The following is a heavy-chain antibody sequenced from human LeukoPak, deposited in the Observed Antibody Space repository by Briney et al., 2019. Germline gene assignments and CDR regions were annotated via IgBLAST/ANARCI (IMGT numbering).Heavy chain of an antibody. Sequence: SQTLSLTCAISGDSVSSNSAAWNWIRQSPSRSLGWLGRTYYRSKWYNDYAVSVKSRITINPDTSKNQFSLQLNSVTPEDTAVYYCARLIVATKKYYFDYWGQGTLVTVSS. CDR3: ARLIVATKKYYFDY. J-gene: IGHJ4*02. D-gene: IGHD5-12*01. CDR2: TYYRSKWYN. V-gene: IGHV6-1*01. CDR1: GDSVSSNSAA.